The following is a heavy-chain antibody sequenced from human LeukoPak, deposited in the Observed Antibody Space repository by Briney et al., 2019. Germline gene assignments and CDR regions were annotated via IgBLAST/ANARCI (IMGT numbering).Heavy chain of an antibody. V-gene: IGHV4-31*03. J-gene: IGHJ4*02. CDR2: IYYSGST. CDR3: ASYSSTYSKAFDY. D-gene: IGHD3-22*01. CDR1: GGSISSGGYY. Sequence: PSETLSLTCTVSGGSISSGGYYWSWIRQHPGKGLEWIGYIYYSGSTYYNPSLKSRVTISVDMSKNQFSLRLSSVTAADTAVYYCASYSSTYSKAFDYWGQGSLVTVSS.